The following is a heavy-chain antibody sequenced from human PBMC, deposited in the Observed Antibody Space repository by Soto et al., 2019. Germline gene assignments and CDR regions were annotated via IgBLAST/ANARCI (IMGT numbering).Heavy chain of an antibody. V-gene: IGHV1-69*13. CDR3: ARTGLQTVEATSYYYGLGV. Sequence: ASVKVSCKASGGTFSSDSFSWVRQAPGQGLEWMGGIIPMFDTPIYAQKFQDRVTITADESTSTAYMQLSSLRSGDTAVYYCARTGLQTVEATSYYYGLGVWGQGTTVTVSS. CDR2: IIPMFDTP. J-gene: IGHJ6*02. CDR1: GGTFSSDS. D-gene: IGHD1-1*01.